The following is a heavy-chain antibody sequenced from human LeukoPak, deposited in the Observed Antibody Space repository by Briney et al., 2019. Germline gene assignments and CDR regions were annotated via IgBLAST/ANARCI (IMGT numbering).Heavy chain of an antibody. J-gene: IGHJ4*02. D-gene: IGHD6-19*01. Sequence: GESMKISCQGSGYSFTNYWIGWVRQMPGKEQEWMGIFSPGDSDSRYSPSFRGQVTISADKSISTVYLQWSSLKASDTAMYYCARLASAWNFDYWGQGTLVTVSS. CDR3: ARLASAWNFDY. CDR1: GYSFTNYW. V-gene: IGHV5-51*01. CDR2: FSPGDSDS.